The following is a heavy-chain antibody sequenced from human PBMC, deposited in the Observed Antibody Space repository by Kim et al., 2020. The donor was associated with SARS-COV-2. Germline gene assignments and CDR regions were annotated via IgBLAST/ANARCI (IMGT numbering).Heavy chain of an antibody. CDR2: IYYSGST. Sequence: SETLSLTCTVSGGSISSGDYYWSWIRQPPGKGLEWIGYIYYSGSTYYNPSLKSRVTISVDTSKNQFSLKLSSVTAADTAVYYCARDPFSITIFGVVITDACDIWRQGTMVPVSS. V-gene: IGHV4-30-4*01. CDR1: GGSISSGDYY. CDR3: ARDPFSITIFGVVITDACDI. D-gene: IGHD3-3*01. J-gene: IGHJ3*02.